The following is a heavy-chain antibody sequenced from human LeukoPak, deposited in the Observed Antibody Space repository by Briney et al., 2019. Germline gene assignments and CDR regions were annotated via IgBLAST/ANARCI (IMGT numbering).Heavy chain of an antibody. V-gene: IGHV4-59*08. D-gene: IGHD4-11*01. CDR1: GGSIGSYY. Sequence: SETLSLTCTVSGGSIGSYYWTWIRQPPGKGLEWIGDVNYSGGTNYNPSLKSRVTILVDTSNNRFSLKLTSVTAADTTVYYCARRGHYSDYPVFDYWGQGALVIVSS. CDR2: VNYSGGT. CDR3: ARRGHYSDYPVFDY. J-gene: IGHJ4*02.